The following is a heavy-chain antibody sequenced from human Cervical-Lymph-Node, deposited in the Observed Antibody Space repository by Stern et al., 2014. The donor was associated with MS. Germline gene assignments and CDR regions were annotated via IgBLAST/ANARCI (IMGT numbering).Heavy chain of an antibody. V-gene: IGHV3-74*01. CDR2: INSDESFK. CDR1: GFTLSSYS. Sequence: EVQLVESGGGLVQPGGSLRLSCAVSGFTLSSYSMHWVRQAPGKGLVWVSRINSDESFKNYADSVKGRFTISRDNAKNTLYLQMNSLRVEDSAVYYCARSPGHNWFDTWGQGTLVTVSS. CDR3: ARSPGHNWFDT. J-gene: IGHJ5*02.